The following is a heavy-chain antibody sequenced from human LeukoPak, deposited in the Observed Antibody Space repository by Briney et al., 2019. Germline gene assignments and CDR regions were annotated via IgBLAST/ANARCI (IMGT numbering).Heavy chain of an antibody. V-gene: IGHV3-64D*06. CDR2: IGSNGIST. Sequence: GGSLRLSCSASGFTFRNYAMHWVRQAPGKGLEFVSNIGSNGISTYYADSVKGRFTISRDNSKNTLYLQMSSLSPEDTAMYYCVKISYSGGYYFDFWGQGTLVTVSS. CDR3: VKISYSGGYYFDF. CDR1: GFTFRNYA. J-gene: IGHJ4*02. D-gene: IGHD1-26*01.